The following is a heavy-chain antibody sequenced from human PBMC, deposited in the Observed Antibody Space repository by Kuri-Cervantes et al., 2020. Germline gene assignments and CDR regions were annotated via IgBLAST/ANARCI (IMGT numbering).Heavy chain of an antibody. Sequence: SLKISCAASGFSFSSYSMNWVRQAPGKGLEWVSGISWNSGSIGYADSVKGRFTISRDNAKNSLYLQMNSLRAEDTALYYCAKDYGSGSYYYYGMDVWGQGTTVTVSS. CDR3: AKDYGSGSYYYYGMDV. J-gene: IGHJ6*02. D-gene: IGHD3-10*01. CDR2: ISWNSGSI. V-gene: IGHV3-9*01. CDR1: GFSFSSYS.